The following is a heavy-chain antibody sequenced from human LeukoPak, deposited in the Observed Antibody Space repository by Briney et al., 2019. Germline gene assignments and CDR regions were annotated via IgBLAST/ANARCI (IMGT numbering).Heavy chain of an antibody. CDR1: GFTFSSYS. J-gene: IGHJ3*01. D-gene: IGHD3-10*01. Sequence: PGGSLRLSCAASGFTFSSYSMNWVRQAPGKGLEWVSYISTSGSTIYYADSAKGRFTISRVNAKNSLFLQMNSLRAEDTAMYYCARDLSNYYGSGSYVWGQGTMVTVSS. V-gene: IGHV3-48*01. CDR3: ARDLSNYYGSGSYV. CDR2: ISTSGSTI.